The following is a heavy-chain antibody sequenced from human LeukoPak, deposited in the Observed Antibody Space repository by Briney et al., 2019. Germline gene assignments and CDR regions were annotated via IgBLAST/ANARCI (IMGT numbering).Heavy chain of an antibody. J-gene: IGHJ4*02. Sequence: GGSLRLSCATSGFTFTNHWMSWVRQAPGRGLEWVANINQDGSERNYVDSVKGRFTISRDNAKNSLYLQMNSLRVEDTAVYYCARRAGAYSHPYDYWGQGTLVTVSS. CDR2: INQDGSER. V-gene: IGHV3-7*01. CDR3: ARRAGAYSHPYDY. D-gene: IGHD4/OR15-4a*01. CDR1: GFTFTNHW.